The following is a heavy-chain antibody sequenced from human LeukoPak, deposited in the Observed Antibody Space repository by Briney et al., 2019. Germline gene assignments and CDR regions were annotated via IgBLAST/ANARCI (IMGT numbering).Heavy chain of an antibody. Sequence: ASVKVSCKASGYTFTSYYMHWVRQAPGQGLEWMGIINPSGGTNYAQKFQGRVTMTRDTSISTAYMELSRLRSDDTAVYYCARVAITGPGLYYYYGMDVWGQGTTVTVSS. CDR2: INPSGGT. CDR1: GYTFTSYY. J-gene: IGHJ6*02. CDR3: ARVAITGPGLYYYYGMDV. D-gene: IGHD1-20*01. V-gene: IGHV1-2*02.